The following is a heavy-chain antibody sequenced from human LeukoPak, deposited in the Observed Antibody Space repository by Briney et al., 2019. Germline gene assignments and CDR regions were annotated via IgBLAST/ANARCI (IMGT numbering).Heavy chain of an antibody. CDR3: ASAMVRGVIADFRAFDI. V-gene: IGHV3-30*04. CDR1: GFTFSSYA. CDR2: ISYDGSNK. Sequence: GGSLRLSCAASGFTFSSYAMHWVRQAPGKGLEWVAVISYDGSNKYYADSVKGRFTISRDNSKNTLYLQMNSLRAEDTAVYYCASAMVRGVIADFRAFDIWGQGTMVTVSS. D-gene: IGHD3-10*01. J-gene: IGHJ3*02.